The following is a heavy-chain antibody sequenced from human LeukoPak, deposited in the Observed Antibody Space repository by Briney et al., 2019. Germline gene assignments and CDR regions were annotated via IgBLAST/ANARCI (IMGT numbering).Heavy chain of an antibody. CDR2: ISSSGSTI. CDR3: ARVRAYTVYFDY. V-gene: IGHV3-48*03. Sequence: PGGSLRLSCAASGFTFSSYEMNWVRQAPGKGLEWVSYISSSGSTIYYADSVKGRFTISRDNAKNSLYLQMNSLRAEDTAVYYCARVRAYTVYFDYWGQGTLVTVSS. D-gene: IGHD2-21*01. CDR1: GFTFSSYE. J-gene: IGHJ4*02.